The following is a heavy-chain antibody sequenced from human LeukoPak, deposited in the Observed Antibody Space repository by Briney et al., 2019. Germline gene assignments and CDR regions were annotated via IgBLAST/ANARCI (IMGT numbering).Heavy chain of an antibody. D-gene: IGHD6-19*01. Sequence: PGGSLRLSCAGSGFTFEDYAMHWVRLVPGQGLEWVSGISWNSDTMGYADSVKGRFAIFRDNAKKALYLQMNNPPSEDPALYYWAPIAMADYKGHWGQGTLVIVSS. CDR3: APIAMADYKGH. CDR2: ISWNSDTM. V-gene: IGHV3-9*01. CDR1: GFTFEDYA. J-gene: IGHJ4*02.